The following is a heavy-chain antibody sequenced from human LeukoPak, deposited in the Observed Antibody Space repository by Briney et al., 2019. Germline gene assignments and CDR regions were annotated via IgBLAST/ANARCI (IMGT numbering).Heavy chain of an antibody. CDR2: ISGSGGST. CDR1: GFTFSSYA. V-gene: IGHV3-23*01. Sequence: GGSLRLSCAASGFTFSSYAMSWVRQAPGKGLEWVSAISGSGGSTYYADFVKGRFTISRDNSKNTLYLQMNSLRAEDTAVYYCATLYGDYNWYFDLWGRGTLVTVSS. J-gene: IGHJ2*01. CDR3: ATLYGDYNWYFDL. D-gene: IGHD4-17*01.